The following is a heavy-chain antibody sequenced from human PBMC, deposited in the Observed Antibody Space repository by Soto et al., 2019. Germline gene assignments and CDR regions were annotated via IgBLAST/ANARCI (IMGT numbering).Heavy chain of an antibody. CDR1: GYSFTCYA. CDR2: MNPNSGNT. Sequence: QVQLVQSGAEVKKPGASVKVSCKASGYSFTCYAINWVRQATGQGLEWMGWMNPNSGNTGYAQKFQGRVTMTRNTSISTAYMELSSLRSEDTAVYYCARERSSGWYVDYWGQGTLVTVSS. V-gene: IGHV1-8*01. J-gene: IGHJ4*02. CDR3: ARERSSGWYVDY. D-gene: IGHD6-19*01.